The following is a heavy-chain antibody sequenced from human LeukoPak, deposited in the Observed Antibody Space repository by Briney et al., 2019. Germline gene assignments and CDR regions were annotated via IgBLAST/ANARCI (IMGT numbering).Heavy chain of an antibody. D-gene: IGHD5-12*01. CDR3: AKDGRGYDLYYYYGMDV. CDR2: MSYDGNNR. CDR1: GFTFSTYG. J-gene: IGHJ6*02. V-gene: IGHV3-30*18. Sequence: GGSLRLSCAASGFTFSTYGMYWVRQAPGKGLEWVAVMSYDGNNRYYADSVKGRFTISRDNSKNTLYLQMNSLRAEDTTVYYCAKDGRGYDLYYYYGMDVWGQGTTVTVSS.